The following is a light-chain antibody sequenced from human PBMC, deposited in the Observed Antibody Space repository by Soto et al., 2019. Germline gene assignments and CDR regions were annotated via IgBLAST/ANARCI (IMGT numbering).Light chain of an antibody. CDR3: QQYDNWPPWT. Sequence: EIVMTQSPATLSVSPGERATLSCRASQSIGTNLAWYQQKPGQAPILLIYGASTRAAGVPARFSGSGFGTEFTLTIRSLQSEDFAVYSCQQYDNWPPWTFGQGTKVELK. CDR1: QSIGTN. J-gene: IGKJ1*01. CDR2: GAS. V-gene: IGKV3-15*01.